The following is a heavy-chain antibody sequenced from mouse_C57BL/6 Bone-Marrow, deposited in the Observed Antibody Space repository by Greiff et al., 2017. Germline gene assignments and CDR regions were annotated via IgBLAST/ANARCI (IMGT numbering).Heavy chain of an antibody. CDR1: GFTFSSYT. J-gene: IGHJ3*01. Sequence: EVMLVESGGGLVKPGGSLKLSCAASGFTFSSYTMSWVRQTPEKRLEWVATISGGGGNTYYPDSVKGRFTISRDNAKNTLYLQMSSLRSEDTALYYCARRQVWFAYWGQGTLGTVSA. CDR2: ISGGGGNT. D-gene: IGHD3-2*01. CDR3: ARRQVWFAY. V-gene: IGHV5-9*01.